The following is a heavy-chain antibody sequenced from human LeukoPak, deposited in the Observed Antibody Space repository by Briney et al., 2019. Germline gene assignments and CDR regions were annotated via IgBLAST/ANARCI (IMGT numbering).Heavy chain of an antibody. J-gene: IGHJ4*02. CDR3: AREGSRWVDFDY. CDR2: IYTSGST. CDR1: GDSISSRY. Sequence: SETLSLTCIVSGDSISSRYWGWIRQPAGKGLEWIGRIYTSGSTNYNPSLKSRVTMSVDTSKNQFSLKLSSVTAADTAVYYCAREGSRWVDFDYWGQGTLVTVSS. D-gene: IGHD1-26*01. V-gene: IGHV4-4*07.